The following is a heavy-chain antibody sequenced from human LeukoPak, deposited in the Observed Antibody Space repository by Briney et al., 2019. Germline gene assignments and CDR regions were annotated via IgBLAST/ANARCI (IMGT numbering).Heavy chain of an antibody. CDR3: ARGRPGAEYFQH. Sequence: PSETLSLTCTVSGGSISSYYWSWLRQPPGKGLEWGGYIYYSGRTNFNPSLKSRVTISVDTSKNQFSLKLSSVTAADTAVYYCARGRPGAEYFQHWGQGTLVTVSS. J-gene: IGHJ1*01. CDR2: IYYSGRT. V-gene: IGHV4-59*01. CDR1: GGSISSYY.